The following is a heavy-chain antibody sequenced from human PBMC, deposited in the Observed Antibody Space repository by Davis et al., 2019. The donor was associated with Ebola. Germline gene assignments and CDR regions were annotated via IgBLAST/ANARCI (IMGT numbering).Heavy chain of an antibody. D-gene: IGHD1-1*01. V-gene: IGHV1-18*01. CDR3: ARAQFPTTSDH. CDR2: IIPVFGTT. J-gene: IGHJ4*02. Sequence: ASVKVSCKASGGTFSSYGISWVRQAPGQGLEWMGGIIPVFGTTNYAQKLQGRVTMTTDTSTSTAYMELRSLRSDDTAVYYCARAQFPTTSDHWGQGTLVTVSS. CDR1: GGTFSSYG.